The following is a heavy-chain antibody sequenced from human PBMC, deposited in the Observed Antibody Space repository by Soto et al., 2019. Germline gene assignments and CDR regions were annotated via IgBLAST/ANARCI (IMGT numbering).Heavy chain of an antibody. CDR2: INPNSGGT. V-gene: IGHV1-2*02. J-gene: IGHJ4*02. CDR3: ARVMSGSYPSPFDY. CDR1: GYTFTGYD. D-gene: IGHD1-26*01. Sequence: QVQLVKSRAEVKKPGASVKVSCKASGYTFTGYDMHWVRQAPGRGLEWMGWINPNSGGTSYAQKFQGRVTMTRDTSISKAYMELSRLRSDDTAVYYCARVMSGSYPSPFDYWGQGTLVTVSS.